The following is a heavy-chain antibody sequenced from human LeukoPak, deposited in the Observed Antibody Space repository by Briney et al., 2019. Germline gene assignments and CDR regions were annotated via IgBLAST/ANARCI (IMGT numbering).Heavy chain of an antibody. CDR3: ARFPRVGGRPARYYFDY. J-gene: IGHJ4*02. V-gene: IGHV4-38-2*01. D-gene: IGHD2-2*01. Sequence: SETLSLTCAVSGYSISSGYYWGWIRQPPGKGLEWIGEINHSGSTNYNPSLKSRVTISVDTSKNQFSLKLSSVTAADTAVYYCARFPRVGGRPARYYFDYWGQGTLVTVSS. CDR2: INHSGST. CDR1: GYSISSGYY.